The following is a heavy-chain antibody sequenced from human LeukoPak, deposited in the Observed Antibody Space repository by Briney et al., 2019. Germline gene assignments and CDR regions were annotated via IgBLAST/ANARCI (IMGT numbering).Heavy chain of an antibody. D-gene: IGHD1-26*01. CDR1: GGSISSSSYY. CDR2: IYYSGST. V-gene: IGHV4-39*01. J-gene: IGHJ5*02. CDR3: ARHEATWRSQNWFDP. Sequence: SETLSLTCTVSGGSISSSSYYWGWIRQPPGKGMERIGSIYYSGSTYYKPSLKSRVTISVDTSKNQFSLKLSSVTAADTAVYYCARHEATWRSQNWFDPWGQGTLVTVSS.